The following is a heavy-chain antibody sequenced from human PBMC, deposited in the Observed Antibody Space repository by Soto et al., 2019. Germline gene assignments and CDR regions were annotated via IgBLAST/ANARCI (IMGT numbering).Heavy chain of an antibody. CDR1: RYSVNSYA. J-gene: IGHJ5*02. V-gene: IGHV3-23*01. Sequence: GIACAASRYSVNSYAMPWVRQAPGKGLEWGSGFAGDFNNTRYADSVRGRFTISRDTSKNTLSLQMDSLRFEDTAIYYCVKEGMLAVGVLDPWGQG. CDR2: FAGDFNNT. D-gene: IGHD3-10*01. CDR3: VKEGMLAVGVLDP.